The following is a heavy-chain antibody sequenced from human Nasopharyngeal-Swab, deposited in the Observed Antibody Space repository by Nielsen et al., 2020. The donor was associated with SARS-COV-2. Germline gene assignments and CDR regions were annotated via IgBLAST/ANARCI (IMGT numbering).Heavy chain of an antibody. J-gene: IGHJ4*02. CDR2: IIPIFGTA. V-gene: IGHV1-69*06. CDR3: ARVGAFRGNYGDYEVY. Sequence: SVKVSCKASGGTFSSYAISWVRQAPGQGLEWMGGIIPIFGTANYAQKFQGRVTITADKSTGTAYMELCSLRSEDTAVYYCARVGAFRGNYGDYEVYWGQGTLVTVSS. D-gene: IGHD4-17*01. CDR1: GGTFSSYA.